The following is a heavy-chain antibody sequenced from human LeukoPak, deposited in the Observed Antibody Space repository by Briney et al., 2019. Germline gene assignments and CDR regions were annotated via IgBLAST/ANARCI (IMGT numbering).Heavy chain of an antibody. J-gene: IGHJ4*02. V-gene: IGHV3-30*18. CDR2: ISYDGSNK. CDR1: GFTFSSYG. CDR3: ANGIQDSSVRPTPAFDY. D-gene: IGHD6-19*01. Sequence: PGRSLRLSCAASGFTFSSYGMHWVRQAPGKGLEWVAVISYDGSNKYYADSVKGRFTISRDNPKNTLYLQMNSLRAEDTAVYYCANGIQDSSVRPTPAFDYWGQGTLVTVSS.